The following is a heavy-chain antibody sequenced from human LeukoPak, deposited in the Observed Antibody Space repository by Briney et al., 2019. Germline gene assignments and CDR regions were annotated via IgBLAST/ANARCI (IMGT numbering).Heavy chain of an antibody. CDR1: GGSISSSSW. CDR2: INHSGST. Sequence: PSETLSLTCAVSGGSISSSSWWSWVRQPPGEGLEWIGEINHSGSTNYNPSLKSRVTISVDTSKNQFSLKLSSVTAADTAVYYCARDGDCGGDCYQDAFDIWGQGTMVTVSS. J-gene: IGHJ3*02. D-gene: IGHD2-21*02. CDR3: ARDGDCGGDCYQDAFDI. V-gene: IGHV4-4*02.